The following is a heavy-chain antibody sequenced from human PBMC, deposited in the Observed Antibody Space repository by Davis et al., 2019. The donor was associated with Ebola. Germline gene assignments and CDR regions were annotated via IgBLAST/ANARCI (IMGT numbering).Heavy chain of an antibody. D-gene: IGHD3-22*01. V-gene: IGHV1-18*01. CDR1: GYTFTSYG. CDR2: ISAYNGNT. Sequence: ASVKVSCKASGYTFTSYGISWVRQAPGQGLEWMGWISAYNGNTNYAQKLQGRVTMTTDTSTSTAYMELRSLRSDDTAVYYCARVQYSSGSNPWFDPWGQGTLVTVSS. CDR3: ARVQYSSGSNPWFDP. J-gene: IGHJ5*02.